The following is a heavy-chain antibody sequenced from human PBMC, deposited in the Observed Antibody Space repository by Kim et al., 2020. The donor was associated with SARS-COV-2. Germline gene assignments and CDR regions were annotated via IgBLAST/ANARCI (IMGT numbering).Heavy chain of an antibody. V-gene: IGHV3-64D*09. CDR2: ISSNGGST. CDR3: VKGVGWFGEFISNYFDY. D-gene: IGHD3-10*01. CDR1: GFTFSSYA. J-gene: IGHJ4*02. Sequence: GGSLRLSCSASGFTFSSYAMHWVRQAPGKGLEYVSAISSNGGSTYYADSVKGRFTISRDNSKNTLYLQMSSLRAEDTAVYYRVKGVGWFGEFISNYFDYWGQGTLVTVSS.